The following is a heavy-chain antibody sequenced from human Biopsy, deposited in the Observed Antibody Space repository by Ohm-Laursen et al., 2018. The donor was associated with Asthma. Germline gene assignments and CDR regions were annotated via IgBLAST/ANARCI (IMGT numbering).Heavy chain of an antibody. Sequence: SQTLSFTCTVSGCSINSGAYYWSWVRQPPGKGLEWIGYIYYIGSTYYNPSLKSRVAISLDTSKNQFSLKLRSVTAADSAVYFCARRGGVRRYFDYWGQGTLVTVSS. J-gene: IGHJ4*02. CDR1: GCSINSGAYY. V-gene: IGHV4-30-4*01. D-gene: IGHD3-16*01. CDR2: IYYIGST. CDR3: ARRGGVRRYFDY.